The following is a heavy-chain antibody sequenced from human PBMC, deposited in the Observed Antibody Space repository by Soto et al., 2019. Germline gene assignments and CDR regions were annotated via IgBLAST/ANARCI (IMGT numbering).Heavy chain of an antibody. V-gene: IGHV5-51*01. CDR3: ARGYCTTTICDPWFDP. D-gene: IGHD2-2*01. CDR2: IYPGDSDT. Sequence: PGESLKISCHASGYAFTSYWIAWVRQIPGRGLEWMGIIYPGDSDTRYSPSFQGQVTISADKSITTAYLQWNSLEASDTAMYYCARGYCTTTICDPWFDPWGQGTLVTVSS. J-gene: IGHJ5*02. CDR1: GYAFTSYW.